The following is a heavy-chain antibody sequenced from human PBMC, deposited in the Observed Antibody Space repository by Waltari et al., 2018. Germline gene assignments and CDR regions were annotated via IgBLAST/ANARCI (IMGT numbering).Heavy chain of an antibody. CDR2: INHSGST. CDR3: ARGWSGWIVGASYFDY. D-gene: IGHD1-26*01. Sequence: QVQLQQWGAGLLKPSETLSLTCAVYGGSFSGYYWSWIRQPPGKGLEWIGEINHSGSTNYNPSLKSRVTISVDTSKNQFSLKLSSVTAADTAVYYCARGWSGWIVGASYFDYWGQGTLVTVSS. CDR1: GGSFSGYY. J-gene: IGHJ4*02. V-gene: IGHV4-34*01.